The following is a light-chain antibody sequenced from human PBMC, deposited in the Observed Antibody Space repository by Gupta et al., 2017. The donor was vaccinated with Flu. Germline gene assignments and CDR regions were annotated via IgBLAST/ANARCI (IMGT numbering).Light chain of an antibody. V-gene: IGKV4-1*01. CDR1: QSVWSSSNNKNY. J-gene: IGKJ2*01. CDR2: WAS. CDR3: QQDDISPFT. Sequence: DIVMTQSPDSLAVSLGERATINCKSSQSVWSSSNNKNYLGWYQHKAGQPPKLLISWASTRASGVPDRFSGRGSGTXITLTIXSRQAEDVAVYCCQQDDISPFTFGXGTKLEIK.